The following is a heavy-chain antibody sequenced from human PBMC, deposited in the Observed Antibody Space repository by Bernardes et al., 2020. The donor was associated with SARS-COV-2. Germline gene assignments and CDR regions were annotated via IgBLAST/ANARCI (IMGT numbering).Heavy chain of an antibody. J-gene: IGHJ4*02. CDR3: ARQGDFFALRSDIDY. D-gene: IGHD2-21*01. Sequence: GGSLRLSCSASGFDFNHFGLHWVRQAPGKGLEWVAVIWYDGRNEFYADSVKGRFSLSRDNSKKTVYLQMDSLRVDDTAVYYCARQGDFFALRSDIDYWGQGTLVTVSS. CDR1: GFDFNHFG. V-gene: IGHV3-33*01. CDR2: IWYDGRNE.